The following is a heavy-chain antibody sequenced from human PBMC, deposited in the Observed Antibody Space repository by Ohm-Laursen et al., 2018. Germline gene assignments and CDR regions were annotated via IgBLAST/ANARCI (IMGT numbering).Heavy chain of an antibody. D-gene: IGHD2-15*01. CDR1: GFAFSSGW. J-gene: IGHJ4*02. Sequence: GSLRLSCSASGFAFSSGWMNWVRQTPGKGLEWVGRIKSCSDGGTTDYAAPVTGRFTISRDDSKNTLYLQMNSLKTEDTAVYYCTSESDMASFDYWGQGTLVTVSS. V-gene: IGHV3-15*01. CDR2: IKSCSDGGTT. CDR3: TSESDMASFDY.